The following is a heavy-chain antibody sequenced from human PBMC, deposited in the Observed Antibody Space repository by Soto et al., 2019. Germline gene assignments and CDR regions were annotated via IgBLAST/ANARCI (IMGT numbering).Heavy chain of an antibody. CDR2: INGDGSRT. Sequence: GGSLRLSCAAPGFTFGNYWMHWVRQAPGKGLVWVSGINGDGSRTFYADSVKGRFTISTDNAKKTLYLQMNSLRAEDTAVYYCGTTFDYWGQGTLVTVSS. CDR1: GFTFGNYW. D-gene: IGHD4-17*01. V-gene: IGHV3-74*01. CDR3: GTTFDY. J-gene: IGHJ4*02.